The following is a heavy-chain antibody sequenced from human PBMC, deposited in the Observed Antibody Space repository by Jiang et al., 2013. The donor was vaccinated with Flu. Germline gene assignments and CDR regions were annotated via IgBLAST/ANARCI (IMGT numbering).Heavy chain of an antibody. CDR3: ARVAYDSGGMDV. Sequence: LLKPSETLSLTCTVSGGSISNYWWSWIRQPPGKGLEWIGHIYYTGSTSYKPSLNSRVTISVDTSQNRFSLKLSSVTAADTAVYYCARVAYDSGGMDVWGQGTTVTASS. V-gene: IGHV4-59*01. CDR1: GGSISNYW. J-gene: IGHJ6*02. CDR2: IYYTGST. D-gene: IGHD3-22*01.